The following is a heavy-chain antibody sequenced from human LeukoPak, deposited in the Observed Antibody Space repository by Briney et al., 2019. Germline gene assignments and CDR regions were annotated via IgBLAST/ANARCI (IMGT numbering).Heavy chain of an antibody. V-gene: IGHV3-23*01. J-gene: IGHJ6*02. CDR1: GFTFSNYA. CDR2: ICGSGGST. Sequence: GGSLRLSCAASGFTFSNYAMSWVRQAPGKGLEWVSVICGSGGSTYYADSVKGRFTISRDNSKNTLYLQMNSLRAEDTAVYYCAKGFPYYYYGMDVWGQGTTVTVSS. CDR3: AKGFPYYYYGMDV.